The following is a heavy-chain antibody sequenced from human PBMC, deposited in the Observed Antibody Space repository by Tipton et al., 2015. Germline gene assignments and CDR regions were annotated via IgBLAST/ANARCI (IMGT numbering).Heavy chain of an antibody. CDR1: GDSVTYYY. CDR3: ARDLEHGMDV. J-gene: IGHJ6*02. CDR2: ISYSGST. Sequence: LSCAVSGDSVTYYYWSWIRQTPGKGLEWIGYISYSGSTHYNPSLKRRVTISLDTSKNQFSLTLNSVTAADTAVYYCARDLEHGMDVWGQGTTATVSS. V-gene: IGHV4-59*02. D-gene: IGHD5-24*01.